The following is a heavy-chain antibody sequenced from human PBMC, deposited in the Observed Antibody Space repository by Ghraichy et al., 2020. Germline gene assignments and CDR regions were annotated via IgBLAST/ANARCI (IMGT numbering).Heavy chain of an antibody. Sequence: GGSLRLSCAASGFTFSSYAMSWVRQAPGKGLEWVSAISGSGGSTYYADSVKGRFTISRDNSKNTLYLQMNSLRAEDTAVYYCAKDSLLRWLQPYHFDYWGQGTLVTVSS. CDR1: GFTFSSYA. V-gene: IGHV3-23*01. D-gene: IGHD5-24*01. CDR3: AKDSLLRWLQPYHFDY. J-gene: IGHJ4*02. CDR2: ISGSGGST.